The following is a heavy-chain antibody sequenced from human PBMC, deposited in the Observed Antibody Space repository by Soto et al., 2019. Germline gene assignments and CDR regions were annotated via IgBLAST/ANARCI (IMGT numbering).Heavy chain of an antibody. J-gene: IGHJ3*02. Sequence: QVQLQESGPGLVKPSGTLSLTCAVSGGSISSSTWWSWVRQPPGKGLERIGEIYHSGSTNYNPSLMSRVIIAVDKSKYQFSLRLSSVTAAVSAVDYCARPIAASGAFDIWGQGTMVTVSS. CDR2: IYHSGST. CDR3: ARPIAASGAFDI. CDR1: GGSISSSTW. V-gene: IGHV4-4*02. D-gene: IGHD6-13*01.